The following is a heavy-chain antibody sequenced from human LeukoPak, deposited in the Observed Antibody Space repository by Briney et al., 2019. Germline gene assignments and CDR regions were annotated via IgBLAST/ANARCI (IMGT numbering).Heavy chain of an antibody. V-gene: IGHV1-18*04. CDR1: GYTFTGYY. D-gene: IGHD3-16*01. Sequence: ASVKVSCKASGYTFTGYYMHWVRQAPGQGLEWMGWISAYNGNTNYAQKLQGRVTMTTDTSTSTAYMELRSLRSDDTAVYYCARDWGEPKVLFDYWGQGTLVTVSS. CDR3: ARDWGEPKVLFDY. CDR2: ISAYNGNT. J-gene: IGHJ4*02.